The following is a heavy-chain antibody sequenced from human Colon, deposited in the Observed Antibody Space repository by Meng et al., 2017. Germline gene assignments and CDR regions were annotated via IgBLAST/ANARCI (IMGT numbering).Heavy chain of an antibody. Sequence: SETLSLTCTVSGDSISTYYWTWIRQPPGKGLEWIGHIYFSGNTNYNPSLKSRVTMSVDTSKNRFSLKLTSVTAADSAVYCCARGPTTMAHDFDYWGQGTLVTVSS. D-gene: IGHD4-11*01. V-gene: IGHV4-59*01. CDR3: ARGPTTMAHDFDY. CDR2: IYFSGNT. CDR1: GDSISTYY. J-gene: IGHJ4*02.